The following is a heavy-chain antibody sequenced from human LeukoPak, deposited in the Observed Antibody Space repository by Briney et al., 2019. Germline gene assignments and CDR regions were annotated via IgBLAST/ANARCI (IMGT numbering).Heavy chain of an antibody. Sequence: PGGSLRLSCAASGFSVSSKYMIWVRQAPGMGLEWVSVLYSGGSTYYADSVKGRFTISRDNAKNSLYLQMNSLRAEDTAVYYCAELGITMIGGVWGKGTTVTISS. CDR1: GFSVSSKY. J-gene: IGHJ6*04. V-gene: IGHV3-53*01. CDR3: AELGITMIGGV. D-gene: IGHD3-10*02. CDR2: LYSGGST.